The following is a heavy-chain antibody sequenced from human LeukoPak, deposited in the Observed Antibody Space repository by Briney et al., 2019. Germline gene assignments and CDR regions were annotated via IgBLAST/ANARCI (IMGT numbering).Heavy chain of an antibody. D-gene: IGHD2-8*01. CDR1: GYTFTSYG. Sequence: GASVKVSCKASGYTFTSYGISWVRQAPGQGLEWMGIINPSGGSTSYAQKFQDRVTMTGDTSTSTVYMELSSLKSEDTAVYYCAREDVVLVDAVRYYYYGMDVWGQGTTVTVSS. CDR3: AREDVVLVDAVRYYYYGMDV. J-gene: IGHJ6*02. CDR2: INPSGGST. V-gene: IGHV1-46*01.